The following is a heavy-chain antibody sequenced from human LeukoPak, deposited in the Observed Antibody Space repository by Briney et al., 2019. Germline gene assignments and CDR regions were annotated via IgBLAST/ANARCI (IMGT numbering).Heavy chain of an antibody. J-gene: IGHJ4*02. Sequence: SGTLSLTCAVYGGPFSGYYWSWIRQPPGKGLEWIGEINHSGSTNYNPSLKSRVTISVDTSKNQFSLKLSPVTAADTAVYYCARGQRGYCSGGSCYPINYFDYWGQGTLVTVSS. D-gene: IGHD2-15*01. CDR1: GGPFSGYY. CDR3: ARGQRGYCSGGSCYPINYFDY. V-gene: IGHV4-34*01. CDR2: INHSGST.